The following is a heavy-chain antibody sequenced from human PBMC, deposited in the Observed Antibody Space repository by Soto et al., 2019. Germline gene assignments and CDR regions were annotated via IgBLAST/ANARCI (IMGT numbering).Heavy chain of an antibody. CDR1: GFTFSSYG. V-gene: IGHV3-30*18. CDR2: ISYDGSNK. CDR3: AKDIPQQWPPSGY. Sequence: PGGSLRLSCAASGFTFSSYGMHWVRQAPGKGLEWVAVISYDGSNKYYADSVKGRFTISRDNSKNTLYLQMNSLRAEDTAVYYCAKDIPQQWPPSGYWGQGTLVTVSS. D-gene: IGHD6-19*01. J-gene: IGHJ4*02.